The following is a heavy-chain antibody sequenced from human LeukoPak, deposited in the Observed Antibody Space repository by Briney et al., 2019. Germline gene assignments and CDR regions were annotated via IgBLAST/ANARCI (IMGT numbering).Heavy chain of an antibody. CDR3: AKDRGSGCFDY. CDR1: GFAFDDYA. V-gene: IGHV3-9*01. D-gene: IGHD3-10*01. J-gene: IGHJ4*02. Sequence: PGGSLRLSCAASGFAFDDYAMHWARQAPGKGLEWVSGISWNSGSIGYADSVKGRFTISRDNAKNSLYLQMNSLRAEDTALYYCAKDRGSGCFDYWGQGTLVTVSS. CDR2: ISWNSGSI.